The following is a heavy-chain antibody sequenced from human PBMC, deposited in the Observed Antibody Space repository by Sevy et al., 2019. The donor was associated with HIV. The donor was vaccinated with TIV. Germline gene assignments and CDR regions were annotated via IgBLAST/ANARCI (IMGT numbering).Heavy chain of an antibody. Sequence: GGSLRLSCAASGFTFSSYAMHWVRQAPGKGLEWVAVISYDGSNKYYADSVKGRFTISRDNSKNTLYLQMNSLRAEDTAVYYCARGGSGSWQWNSGLPDYYYGMDVWGQGTTVTVSS. CDR1: GFTFSSYA. D-gene: IGHD1-7*01. CDR3: ARGGSGSWQWNSGLPDYYYGMDV. V-gene: IGHV3-30-3*01. J-gene: IGHJ6*02. CDR2: ISYDGSNK.